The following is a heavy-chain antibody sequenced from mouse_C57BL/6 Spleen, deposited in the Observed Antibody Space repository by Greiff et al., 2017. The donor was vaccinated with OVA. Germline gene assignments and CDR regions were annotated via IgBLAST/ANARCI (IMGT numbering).Heavy chain of an antibody. CDR2: IYPGDGDT. Sequence: VQLQQSGAELVKPGASVKISCKASGYAFSSYWMNWVKQRPGKGLEWIGQIYPGDGDTNYNGKFKGKATLTADKSSSTAYTQLSSLTSEDSAVYFCARTGTEYYFDYWGQGTTLTVSS. J-gene: IGHJ2*01. CDR3: ARTGTEYYFDY. V-gene: IGHV1-80*01. D-gene: IGHD4-1*01. CDR1: GYAFSSYW.